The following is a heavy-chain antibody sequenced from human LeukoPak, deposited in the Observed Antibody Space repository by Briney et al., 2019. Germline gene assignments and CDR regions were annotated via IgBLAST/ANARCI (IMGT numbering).Heavy chain of an antibody. CDR1: GFTFSSYG. CDR2: ISSSSSYI. D-gene: IGHD3-22*01. CDR3: ARYYYDSSGYRNYYFDY. Sequence: GRSLRLSCAASGFTFSSYGMHWVRQAPGKGLEWVSSISSSSSYIYYADSVKGRFTISRDNAKNSLYLQMNSLRAEDTAVYYCARYYYDSSGYRNYYFDYWGQGTLVTVSS. V-gene: IGHV3-21*01. J-gene: IGHJ4*02.